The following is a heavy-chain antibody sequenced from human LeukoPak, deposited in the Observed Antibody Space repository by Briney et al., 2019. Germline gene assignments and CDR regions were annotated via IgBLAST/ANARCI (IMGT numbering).Heavy chain of an antibody. CDR1: KFTFSSYT. D-gene: IGHD3-10*01. CDR2: ISHDGTNK. V-gene: IGHV3-30*04. Sequence: GGSLRLSCAASKFTFSSYTMHWVRQAPGKGLKWVAVISHDGTNKYYADSVKGRFTISRDNSKNTLYLQMNSPRPEDTAVYYCARTGDPLYYYGSGSYPEAGGPPDYWGQGTLVAVSS. CDR3: ARTGDPLYYYGSGSYPEAGGPPDY. J-gene: IGHJ4*02.